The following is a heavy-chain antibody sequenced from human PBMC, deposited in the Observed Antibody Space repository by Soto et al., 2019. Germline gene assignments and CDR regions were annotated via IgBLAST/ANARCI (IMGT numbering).Heavy chain of an antibody. CDR2: IYYSGST. Sequence: ASETLSLTCTVSGGSISSYYWSWIRQPPGKGLEWIGYIYYSGSTNYNPSLKSRVTISVDTSKNQFSLKLSSVTAADTAVYYCAGNTVTTYDYWGQGTLVTVSS. CDR1: GGSISSYY. V-gene: IGHV4-59*01. CDR3: AGNTVTTYDY. J-gene: IGHJ4*02. D-gene: IGHD4-17*01.